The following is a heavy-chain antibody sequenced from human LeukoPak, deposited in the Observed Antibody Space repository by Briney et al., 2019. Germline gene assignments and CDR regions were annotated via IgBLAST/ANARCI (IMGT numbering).Heavy chain of an antibody. CDR2: IYYSGST. V-gene: IGHV4-59*08. D-gene: IGHD5-18*01. CDR3: ARISNSGYSYVHLIFDY. J-gene: IGHJ4*02. Sequence: PSETLSLTCTVSGGSISSYYWSWIRQPPGKGLEWIGYIYYSGSTNYNPSLKSRVTISVDTSKNQFSLKLSSVTAADTAVYHCARISNSGYSYVHLIFDYWGQGTLVTVSS. CDR1: GGSISSYY.